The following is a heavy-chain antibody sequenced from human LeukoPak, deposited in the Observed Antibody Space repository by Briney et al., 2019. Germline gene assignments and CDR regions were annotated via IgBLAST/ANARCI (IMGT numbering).Heavy chain of an antibody. V-gene: IGHV1-2*02. CDR2: INPNSGGT. J-gene: IGHJ4*02. CDR3: ARDRGSKPRTYSYGFDY. CDR1: GYILTGYY. Sequence: GASVKVSCKASGYILTGYYKHWVRQAPGQGLEWMGWINPNSGGTNYAQKFQGRVTMTRDTSISAAYMELSRLRSDDTAVYYCARDRGSKPRTYSYGFDYWGQGTLVTVSS. D-gene: IGHD5-18*01.